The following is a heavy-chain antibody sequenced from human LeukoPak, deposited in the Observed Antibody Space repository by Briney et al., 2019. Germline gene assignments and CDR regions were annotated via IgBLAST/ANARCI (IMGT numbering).Heavy chain of an antibody. V-gene: IGHV1-2*02. Sequence: GASVKVSCKASGYIFTDYYMHWVRQAPGQGLEWMGWINPNSGGTNYAQKFQGRVTMTRDTSISTAYMELSRLRSDDTAVYYCARDPSFRWLQLLYYYYGMDVWGQGTTVTVSS. CDR3: ARDPSFRWLQLLYYYYGMDV. CDR1: GYIFTDYY. J-gene: IGHJ6*02. D-gene: IGHD5-24*01. CDR2: INPNSGGT.